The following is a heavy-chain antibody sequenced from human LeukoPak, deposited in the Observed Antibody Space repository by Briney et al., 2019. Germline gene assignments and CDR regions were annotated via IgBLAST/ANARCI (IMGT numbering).Heavy chain of an antibody. CDR1: GYTFTGYR. V-gene: IGHV1-2*02. D-gene: IGHD4/OR15-4a*01. Sequence: ASGKVSFKASGYTFTGYRMHWGRQAPGQGVEWMGWINPNSGDTNYAQKFQGRVTMTRDTSISTAYMELSWLRSDDTAVYYCAVNYVYGDHAHRNPGAYYYMDVWGKGTTVTVSS. CDR3: AVNYVYGDHAHRNPGAYYYMDV. CDR2: INPNSGDT. J-gene: IGHJ6*03.